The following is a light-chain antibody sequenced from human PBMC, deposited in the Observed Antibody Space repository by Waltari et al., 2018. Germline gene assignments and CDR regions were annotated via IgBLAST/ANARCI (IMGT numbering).Light chain of an antibody. Sequence: QSALSHPAPASGSPGQSRPVSCTGTSTLVRSYNLGSWYQQHPAKAPKLMIYEGSKRPSGVSNRFSGSKSGNTASLTISGLQAEDEADYYCCSYAGSSTVVFGGGTKLTVL. CDR2: EGS. V-gene: IGLV2-23*01. J-gene: IGLJ2*01. CDR1: STLVRSYNL. CDR3: CSYAGSSTVV.